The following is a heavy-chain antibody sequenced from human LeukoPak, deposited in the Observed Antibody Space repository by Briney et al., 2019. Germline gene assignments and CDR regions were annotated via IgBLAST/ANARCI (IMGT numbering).Heavy chain of an antibody. V-gene: IGHV1-69*06. CDR3: ARGVQLDRYYFDY. D-gene: IGHD1-1*01. CDR2: IIPIFGTA. J-gene: IGHJ4*02. Sequence: SVKVSCKASGGTFSSYAISWVRQAPGQGLEWMGGIIPIFGTANYAQKFQGRVTITAGKSTSTAYMELSSLRSEDTAVYYCARGVQLDRYYFDYWGQGTLVTVSS. CDR1: GGTFSSYA.